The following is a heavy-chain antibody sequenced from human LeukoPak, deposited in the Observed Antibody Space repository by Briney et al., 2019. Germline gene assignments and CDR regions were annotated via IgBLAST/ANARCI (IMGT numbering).Heavy chain of an antibody. CDR1: GFTFSSYA. V-gene: IGHV3-64*04. CDR3: AKGIAVADTMPPADY. D-gene: IGHD6-19*01. Sequence: GGSLRLSCSASGFTFSSYAMHWVRQAPGKGLEYVSAISSNGGSTYYADSVKGRFTISRDNSKNTLYLQMNSLRAEDTAAYYCAKGIAVADTMPPADYWGQGTLVTVSS. J-gene: IGHJ4*02. CDR2: ISSNGGST.